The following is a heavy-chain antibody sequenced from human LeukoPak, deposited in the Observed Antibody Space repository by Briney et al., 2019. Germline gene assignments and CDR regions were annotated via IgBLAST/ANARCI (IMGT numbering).Heavy chain of an antibody. Sequence: ASVKVSCKASGSTFTDDYIHWVRQAPGQGLEWMGSISPTGDATHYAQKFQGRITMTRDTSITTAYVELSSLRSDDTAVYYCARDRSDRITIFGVARRDFQHWGQGTLVTVSS. V-gene: IGHV1-2*02. J-gene: IGHJ1*01. CDR3: ARDRSDRITIFGVARRDFQH. CDR2: ISPTGDAT. D-gene: IGHD3-3*01. CDR1: GSTFTDDY.